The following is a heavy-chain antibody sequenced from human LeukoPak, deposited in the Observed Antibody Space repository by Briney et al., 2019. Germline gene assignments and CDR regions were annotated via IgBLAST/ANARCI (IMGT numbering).Heavy chain of an antibody. CDR2: INHSGST. CDR1: GGSFSGYY. D-gene: IGHD3-22*01. CDR3: ARGFPQDSSGYYSDY. Sequence: SETLSLTCAVYGGSFSGYYWSWIRQPPGKGLEWIGEINHSGSTNCNPSLKSRVTISVDTSKDQFSLKLSSVTAADTAVYYCARGFPQDSSGYYSDYWGQGTLVTVSS. J-gene: IGHJ4*02. V-gene: IGHV4-34*01.